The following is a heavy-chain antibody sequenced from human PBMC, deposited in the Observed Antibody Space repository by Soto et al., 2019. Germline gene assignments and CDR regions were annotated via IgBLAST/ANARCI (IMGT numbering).Heavy chain of an antibody. CDR1: GDSIISIYH. CDR3: ARGPLQKACTNGVCYTGDFDY. Sequence: SETLSLTCAVSGDSIISIYHWPWIRQSPGRGLEWIASIYHTGTTYYTQSLESRVTISVDTSKNQFSLKLSSVTAAYTAVYYCARGPLQKACTNGVCYTGDFDYWGQGTLVTVSS. D-gene: IGHD2-8*01. V-gene: IGHV4-38-2*01. CDR2: IYHTGTT. J-gene: IGHJ4*02.